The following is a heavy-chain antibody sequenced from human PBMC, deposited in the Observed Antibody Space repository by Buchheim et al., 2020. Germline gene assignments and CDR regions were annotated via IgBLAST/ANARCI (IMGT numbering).Heavy chain of an antibody. CDR3: ASFPRPDVRLDY. CDR1: GFTFSSYA. CDR2: ISYDGSNK. D-gene: IGHD1-14*01. J-gene: IGHJ4*02. Sequence: QVQLVESGGGVVQPGRSLRLSCAASGFTFSSYAMHWVRQAPGKGLEWVAVISYDGSNKYYADSVKGRFTISRDNSKNTRYLQMNSLRAEDTAVYYCASFPRPDVRLDYWGQGTL. V-gene: IGHV3-30-3*01.